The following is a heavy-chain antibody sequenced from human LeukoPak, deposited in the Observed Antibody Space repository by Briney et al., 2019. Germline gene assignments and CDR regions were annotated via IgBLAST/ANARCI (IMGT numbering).Heavy chain of an antibody. CDR1: GGSISSSSYY. CDR2: IYYSGST. D-gene: IGHD5-18*01. V-gene: IGHV4-39*01. J-gene: IGHJ3*02. Sequence: SETLSLTCTVSGGSISSSSYYWGWIRQPPGKGLEWIGSIYYSGSTYYNPSLKSRVTISVDTSKNQFSLKLSSVTAADTAAYYCVRAWIQLWFSAFDIWGQGTMVTVSS. CDR3: VRAWIQLWFSAFDI.